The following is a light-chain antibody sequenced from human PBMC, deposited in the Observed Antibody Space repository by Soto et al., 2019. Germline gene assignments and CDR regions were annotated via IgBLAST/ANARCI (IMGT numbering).Light chain of an antibody. V-gene: IGKV1-5*03. CDR1: QSITGW. CDR3: QQYENYWT. Sequence: DIQMTQSPSTLSASVGDRVTITCRASQSITGWLAWFQQKPGKAPKLLISKASNLESGVPSRFSGSGSGTEFTLTISSLQPEDFGIYYCQQYENYWTFGQGTKVDIK. CDR2: KAS. J-gene: IGKJ1*01.